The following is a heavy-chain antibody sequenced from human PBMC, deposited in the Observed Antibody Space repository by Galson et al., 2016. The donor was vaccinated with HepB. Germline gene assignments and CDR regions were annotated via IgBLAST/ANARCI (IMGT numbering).Heavy chain of an antibody. V-gene: IGHV1-69*06. D-gene: IGHD3-10*01. CDR1: GGTFHSYA. Sequence: SCKASGGTFHSYAISWVRQAPGQGLEWMGDVIPVFGTTNFPQKFQGRITITADKSTNTTYMELTSLRSEDTAVYFCVTGGAMVRGVLISPSHFDSWGQGTLVTVSS. CDR3: VTGGAMVRGVLISPSHFDS. CDR2: VIPVFGTT. J-gene: IGHJ4*02.